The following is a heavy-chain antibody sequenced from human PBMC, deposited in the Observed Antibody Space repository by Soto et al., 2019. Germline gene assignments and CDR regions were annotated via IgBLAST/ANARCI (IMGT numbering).Heavy chain of an antibody. D-gene: IGHD5-12*01. CDR1: GFTFSSYG. CDR2: IWYDGSNK. J-gene: IGHJ4*02. CDR3: ARDRGWGRWLQLPY. V-gene: IGHV3-33*01. Sequence: QVQLVESGRGVVQPGRSLRLSCAASGFTFSSYGMHWVRQAPGKGLEWVAVIWYDGSNKYYADSVKGRFTISRDNSKNTLYLQMNSLRAEDTAVYYCARDRGWGRWLQLPYWGQGTLVTVSS.